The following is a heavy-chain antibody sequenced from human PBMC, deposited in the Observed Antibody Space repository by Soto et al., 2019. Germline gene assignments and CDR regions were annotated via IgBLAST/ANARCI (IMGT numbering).Heavy chain of an antibody. Sequence: GGSLRLSCAASGFTFDTYWIHWVRQAPGKGLAWVSGINSDGRSTTYADSVKGRFTISRDNAKNTLYLQMNSLRAEDTAVYYCARSDRAGSCCPLVDYWGQGTLVTVSS. CDR2: INSDGRST. D-gene: IGHD2-15*01. CDR3: ARSDRAGSCCPLVDY. J-gene: IGHJ4*02. CDR1: GFTFDTYW. V-gene: IGHV3-74*01.